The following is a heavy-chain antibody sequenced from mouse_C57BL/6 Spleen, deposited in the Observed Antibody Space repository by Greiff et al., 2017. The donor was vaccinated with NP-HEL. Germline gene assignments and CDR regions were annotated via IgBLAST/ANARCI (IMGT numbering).Heavy chain of an antibody. J-gene: IGHJ2*01. V-gene: IGHV5-6*01. Sequence: EVQLVESGGDLVKPGGSLKLSCAASGFTFSSYGMSWVRQTPDKRLEWVATISSGGSYTYYPDSVKGRFTISRDNAKNTLYLQMSSLKSEDTAMYYCARREITTVVALDYWGQGTTLTVSS. D-gene: IGHD1-1*01. CDR3: ARREITTVVALDY. CDR2: ISSGGSYT. CDR1: GFTFSSYG.